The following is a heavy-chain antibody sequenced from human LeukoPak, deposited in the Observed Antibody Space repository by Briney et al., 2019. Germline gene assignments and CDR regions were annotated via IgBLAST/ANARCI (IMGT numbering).Heavy chain of an antibody. CDR1: GFSFDSYG. D-gene: IGHD3-10*01. J-gene: IGHJ6*02. CDR3: ANETMVRVRQLKYRVDG. Sequence: PAGGSLRLSCAASGFSFDSYGMHWVRQAPGKGLEWVSGSRYDGSTEDYAGSVKGRFTIFRDTSKNTLFVEMDSLRAEDTAVYYLANETMVRVRQLKYRVDGWGQGTTVTDPS. V-gene: IGHV3-30*02. CDR2: SRYDGSTE.